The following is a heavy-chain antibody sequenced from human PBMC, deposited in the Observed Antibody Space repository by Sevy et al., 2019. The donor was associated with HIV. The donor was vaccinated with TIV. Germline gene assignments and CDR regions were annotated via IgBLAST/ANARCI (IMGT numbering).Heavy chain of an antibody. J-gene: IGHJ6*02. D-gene: IGHD3-16*02. V-gene: IGHV3-30*04. Sequence: GGSLRLSCAASGFSFSRSPMHWVRQAPGKGLEWVAVMSYNGNKKYNGDSVKGRFTISRDDSKNTLYLQMNSLRAEDTAVDYCAREGVLIGGVIVSYGMDVWGQGTTVTVSS. CDR2: MSYNGNKK. CDR3: AREGVLIGGVIVSYGMDV. CDR1: GFSFSRSP.